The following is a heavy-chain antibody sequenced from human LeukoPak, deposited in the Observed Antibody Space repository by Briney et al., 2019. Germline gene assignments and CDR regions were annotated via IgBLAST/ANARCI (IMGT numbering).Heavy chain of an antibody. J-gene: IGHJ4*02. CDR2: IYDSGTT. V-gene: IGHV3-53*01. D-gene: IGHD3-22*01. CDR3: ATPLDYYDTSGYHQGGD. CDR1: GFTVSSNY. Sequence: GGSLRLSCATSGFTVSSNYMSWVRQAPGKGLEWVSVIYDSGTTYYADSVKGRFLIFRDTSKNTVDLQMNSLRVEDTAVYYCATPLDYYDTSGYHQGGDWGQGTLVTVSS.